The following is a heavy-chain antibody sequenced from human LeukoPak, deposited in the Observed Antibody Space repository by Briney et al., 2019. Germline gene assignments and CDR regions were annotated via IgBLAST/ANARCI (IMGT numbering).Heavy chain of an antibody. Sequence: SETLSLTCTVSGGSISSYYWSWIRQPAGKGLEWIGRIYTSGSTNYNPSLKSRVTMSVDTSKNQFSLKLSSVTAADTAVYYCAREAGYSSSWYEIYYFDRWGQGTLVTVSS. CDR1: GGSISSYY. CDR3: AREAGYSSSWYEIYYFDR. D-gene: IGHD6-13*01. V-gene: IGHV4-4*07. CDR2: IYTSGST. J-gene: IGHJ4*02.